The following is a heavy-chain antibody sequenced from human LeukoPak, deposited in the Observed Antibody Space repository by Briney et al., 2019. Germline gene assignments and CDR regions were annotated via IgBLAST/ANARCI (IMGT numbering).Heavy chain of an antibody. J-gene: IGHJ3*02. V-gene: IGHV3-53*01. D-gene: IGHD4-17*01. CDR2: IYSGGST. CDR1: GFTFSSYA. CDR3: AREYTRNYGDGAFDI. Sequence: PGGSLRLSCAASGFTFSSYAMSWVRQAPGKGLEWVSVIYSGGSTYYADSVKGRFTISRDNTKNTLYLQMNSLRAEDTAVYYCAREYTRNYGDGAFDIWGQGTMVTVSS.